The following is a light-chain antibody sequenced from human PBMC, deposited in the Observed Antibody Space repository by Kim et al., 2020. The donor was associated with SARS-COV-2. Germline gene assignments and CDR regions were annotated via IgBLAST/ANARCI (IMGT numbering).Light chain of an antibody. CDR1: QAIKNN. CDR3: QKSYSAPRT. Sequence: QMTQSPSSLSASVGDRVTITCRASQAIKNNVNWYQQKPGKAPTVLIFGTSNLQRGVPSRFSGSGSGTDFTLTISSLQPEDVATYYCQKSYSAPRTFGGGTKVDIK. CDR2: GTS. V-gene: IGKV1-39*01. J-gene: IGKJ4*02.